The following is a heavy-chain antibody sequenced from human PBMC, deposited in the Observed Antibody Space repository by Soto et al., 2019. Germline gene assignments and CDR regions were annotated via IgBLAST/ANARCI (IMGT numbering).Heavy chain of an antibody. J-gene: IGHJ4*02. CDR2: MNPNSGNT. Sequence: ASVKVSCKASGYTFTSYDINWVRQATGQGLEWMGWMNPNSGNTGYAQKFQGRVTMTRNTSISTAYMELSSLRSEDTAVYYCARGVVVSFGVVIIGRGGYYFDYWGQGTLVTVSS. V-gene: IGHV1-8*01. CDR3: ARGVVVSFGVVIIGRGGYYFDY. CDR1: GYTFTSYD. D-gene: IGHD3-3*01.